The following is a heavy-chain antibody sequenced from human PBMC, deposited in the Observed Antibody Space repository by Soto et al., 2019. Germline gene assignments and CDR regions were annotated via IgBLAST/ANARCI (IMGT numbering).Heavy chain of an antibody. Sequence: QVQLQQWGAGLLKPSQTLSITCAVYGGSFSTYSWSWNRQSPGKGLEWVGEIIPGGGVSYSPALKSRVSISIDTSKVHCSLNLTSVAAADTAVYFCARGARAAFVSWGQGTLVTVSS. CDR2: IIPGGGV. J-gene: IGHJ5*02. CDR3: ARGARAAFVS. D-gene: IGHD6-25*01. CDR1: GGSFSTYS. V-gene: IGHV4-34*02.